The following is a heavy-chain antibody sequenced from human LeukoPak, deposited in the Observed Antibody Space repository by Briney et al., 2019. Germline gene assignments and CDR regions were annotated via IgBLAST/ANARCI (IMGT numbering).Heavy chain of an antibody. V-gene: IGHV3-9*01. CDR2: ISWNSGSI. CDR1: GFTFDDYA. D-gene: IGHD4-17*01. J-gene: IGHJ1*01. Sequence: GGSLRLSCAASGFTFDDYAMHWVRQAPGKGLEWVAGISWNSGSIGYADSVKGRFTISRDNAKNSLYLQMNSLRAEDTALYYCAKAPSTVSLREYFQHWGQGTLVTVSS. CDR3: AKAPSTVSLREYFQH.